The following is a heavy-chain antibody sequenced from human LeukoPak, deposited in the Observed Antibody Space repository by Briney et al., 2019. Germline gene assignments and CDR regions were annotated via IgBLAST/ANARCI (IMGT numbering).Heavy chain of an antibody. CDR3: ARGESMVRGVIRERFDY. V-gene: IGHV1-8*01. CDR1: GYTFTRYD. CDR2: MNPNSGNT. Sequence: GASVKVSCKASGYTFTRYDINWVRQAAGQGLEWMGWMNPNSGNTGYTQKFQGIVTMARNSSISTAYMELISLRSEDTAVYYCARGESMVRGVIRERFDYWGQGTLVTVSS. J-gene: IGHJ4*02. D-gene: IGHD3-10*01.